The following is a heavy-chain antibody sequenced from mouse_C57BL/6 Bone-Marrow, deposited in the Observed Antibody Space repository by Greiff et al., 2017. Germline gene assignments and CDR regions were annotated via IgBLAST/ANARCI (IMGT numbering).Heavy chain of an antibody. V-gene: IGHV1-7*01. CDR3: ATYYGNFDWYIDV. J-gene: IGHJ1*03. CDR2: INPSSGYT. Sequence: VQLQQSGAELAKPGASVKLSCKASGYTFTSYWMHWVKQRPGQGLEWIGYINPSSGYTKYNQKFKDKATLTADKSSSTAYMQLSSLTYEDSAVYYCATYYGNFDWYIDVWGTGTTVTVSS. CDR1: GYTFTSYW. D-gene: IGHD2-10*01.